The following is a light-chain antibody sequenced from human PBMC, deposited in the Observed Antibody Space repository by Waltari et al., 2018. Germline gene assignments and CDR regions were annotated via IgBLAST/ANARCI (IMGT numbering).Light chain of an antibody. V-gene: IGLV2-14*03. CDR1: SSDIGTYDW. CDR2: DFR. J-gene: IGLJ2*01. CDR3: STCLRSSAPVV. Sequence: QSALTQPASVSGSPGQSLTIPCTGSSSDIGTYDWVSWYQQHPGEAPKLMISDFRQRPSGVSDRFSGSKSGNTASLTVSGLQAEDEADYYCSTCLRSSAPVVFGGGTKLTVL.